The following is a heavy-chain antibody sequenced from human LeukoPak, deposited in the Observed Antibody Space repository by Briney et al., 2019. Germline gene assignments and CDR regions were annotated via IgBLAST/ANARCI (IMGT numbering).Heavy chain of an antibody. Sequence: SETLSLTCTVSGGSIGSSNYFWGWIRQTPGMGLEWIGSIYYSGTIYYNPSLKSRVTIPVDTSKNQFSLRLRSVTAADTAVYYCARHEEEDGYNAKTFDYWGQGTLVTVSS. J-gene: IGHJ4*02. CDR3: ARHEEEDGYNAKTFDY. CDR1: GGSIGSSNYF. V-gene: IGHV4-39*01. D-gene: IGHD5-24*01. CDR2: IYYSGTI.